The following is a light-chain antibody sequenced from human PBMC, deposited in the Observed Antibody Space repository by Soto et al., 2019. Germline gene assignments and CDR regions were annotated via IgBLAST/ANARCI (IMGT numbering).Light chain of an antibody. CDR2: GIS. CDR3: QQYNNWPIT. J-gene: IGKJ5*01. CDR1: QSVNSN. V-gene: IGKV3-15*01. Sequence: EMVMTQSPAILSVSPGESATLSCRASQSVNSNYLAWYQQHPGQPPRFLIYGISTRATGIPARFSGSGSGTEFSLTISSLQSEDFEVYYCQQYNNWPITFGQGTRLEIK.